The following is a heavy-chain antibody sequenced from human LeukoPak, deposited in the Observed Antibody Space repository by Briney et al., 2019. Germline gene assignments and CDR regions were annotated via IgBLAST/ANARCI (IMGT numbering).Heavy chain of an antibody. V-gene: IGHV3-7*03. J-gene: IGHJ6*04. Sequence: PGGSLRLSCAPSGFTFSSYWMSWVRQAPGKGLEWVANIKQDGSEKYYVDSVKGRFTISRDNAKNSLYPQMNSLRAEDTAVYYCARKAYGLDVWGKGTTVTVSS. CDR2: IKQDGSEK. CDR3: ARKAYGLDV. CDR1: GFTFSSYW.